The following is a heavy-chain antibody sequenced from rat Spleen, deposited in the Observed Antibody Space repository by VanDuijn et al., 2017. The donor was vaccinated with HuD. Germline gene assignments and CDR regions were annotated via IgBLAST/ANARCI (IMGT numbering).Heavy chain of an antibody. V-gene: IGHV5-7*01. CDR3: ARHGYNSYFDY. J-gene: IGHJ2*01. CDR2: IRYNGGST. CDR1: XFTXXXCD. D-gene: IGHD1-9*01. Sequence: EVQLVESGGGLVXXXRSXXLSCVAXXFTXXXCDXXXVRSAPKRGREWVANIRYNGGSTYYRDSVKGRFTISRDNAKSSLYLQMDSLRSGDTATYYCARHGYNSYFDYWGKGVMVTVSS.